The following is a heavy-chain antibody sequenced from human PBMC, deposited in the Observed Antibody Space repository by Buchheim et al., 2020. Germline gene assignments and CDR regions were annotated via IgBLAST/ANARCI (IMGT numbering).Heavy chain of an antibody. D-gene: IGHD4-17*01. CDR1: GFTFSSYA. J-gene: IGHJ5*02. CDR3: AREPDQSTVSTLNWFDP. CDR2: ISYDGSNK. V-gene: IGHV3-30-3*01. Sequence: QVQLVESGGGVVQPGRSLRLSCAASGFTFSSYAMHWVRQAPGKGLEWVAVISYDGSNKYYADSVKGRFTLSRDNSKNTLYLQMNSLRAEDTAVYYCAREPDQSTVSTLNWFDPWGQGTL.